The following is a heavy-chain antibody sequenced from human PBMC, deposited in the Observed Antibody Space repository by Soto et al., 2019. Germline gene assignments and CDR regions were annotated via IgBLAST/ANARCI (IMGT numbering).Heavy chain of an antibody. J-gene: IGHJ6*03. CDR1: GFTFSSYA. Sequence: GGSLRLSCAASGFTFSSYAMHWVRQAPGKGLEWVAVISYDGSNKYYADSVKGRFTISRDNSKNTLYLQMNSLRAEDTAVYYCARDDPVQQLGYYYYYYMDVWGKGTTVTVSS. V-gene: IGHV3-30*04. D-gene: IGHD6-13*01. CDR2: ISYDGSNK. CDR3: ARDDPVQQLGYYYYYYMDV.